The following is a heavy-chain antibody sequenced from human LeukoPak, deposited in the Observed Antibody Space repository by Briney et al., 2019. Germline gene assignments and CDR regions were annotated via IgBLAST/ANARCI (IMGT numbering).Heavy chain of an antibody. V-gene: IGHV3-21*01. D-gene: IGHD6-19*01. CDR3: ARGDNSSGWYPRYFDC. Sequence: GGSLRLSCAASGFTFSSYSMNWVRQAPGKGLEWFSSISSSSSYIYYADSVKGRFTISRDNAKNSLYLQMNSLRAEDTAVYYCARGDNSSGWYPRYFDCWGQGTLVTVSS. CDR2: ISSSSSYI. J-gene: IGHJ4*02. CDR1: GFTFSSYS.